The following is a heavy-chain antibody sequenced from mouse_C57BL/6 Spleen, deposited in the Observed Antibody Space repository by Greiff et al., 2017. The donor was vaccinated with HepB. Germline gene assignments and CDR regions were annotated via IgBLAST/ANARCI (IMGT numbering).Heavy chain of an antibody. D-gene: IGHD2-1*01. Sequence: QVQLKESGAELVKPGASVKISCKASGYAFSSYWMNWVKQRPGKGLEWIGQIYPGDGDTNYNGKFKGKATLTADKSSSTAYMQLSSLTSEDSAVYFCAREGLYSTTWFAYWGQGTLVTVSA. CDR3: AREGLYSTTWFAY. CDR1: GYAFSSYW. CDR2: IYPGDGDT. V-gene: IGHV1-80*01. J-gene: IGHJ3*01.